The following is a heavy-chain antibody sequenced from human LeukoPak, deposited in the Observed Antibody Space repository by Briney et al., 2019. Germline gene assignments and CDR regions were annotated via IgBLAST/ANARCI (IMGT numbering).Heavy chain of an antibody. V-gene: IGHV4-39*01. J-gene: IGHJ4*02. Sequence: KSSETLSLTCTVSGGSISSSSYYWGWIRQPPGKGLEWIGSIYYSGSTYYNPSLKSRVTISVDTSKNRFSLKLSSVTAADTAVYYCARYLYDYVWGSYRYFDYWGQGTLVTVSS. CDR1: GGSISSSSYY. CDR3: ARYLYDYVWGSYRYFDY. D-gene: IGHD3-16*02. CDR2: IYYSGST.